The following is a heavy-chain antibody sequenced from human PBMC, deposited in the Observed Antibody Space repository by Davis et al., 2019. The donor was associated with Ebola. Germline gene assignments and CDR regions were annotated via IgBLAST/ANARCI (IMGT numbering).Heavy chain of an antibody. Sequence: PSETLSLTCTVSGYSISSGYYWGWIRQSPGKGLEWIGNIYHSGSTYYNPSLKSRVSISVDSSKNQFSLKLSSVTAADTAVYYCAGLGYCSSTSCYYYHGLDVWGQGTTVTVSS. J-gene: IGHJ6*02. D-gene: IGHD2-2*01. V-gene: IGHV4-38-2*02. CDR3: AGLGYCSSTSCYYYHGLDV. CDR2: IYHSGST. CDR1: GYSISSGYY.